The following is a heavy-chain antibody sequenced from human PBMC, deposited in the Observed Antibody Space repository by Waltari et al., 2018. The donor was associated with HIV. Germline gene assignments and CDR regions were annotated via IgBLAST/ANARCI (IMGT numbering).Heavy chain of an antibody. CDR2: MNPNTGHR. CDR3: ARERKVFRDSGKAYNRIWDY. J-gene: IGHJ4*02. Sequence: QVQLVQSGAELKKPGASVKVSCYASGYSFTTYDINWVRQDSGQGLEWMGWMNPNTGHRGYAQKFQGRVTMTTDASISTAYMELSSLTSDDTAVYYCARERKVFRDSGKAYNRIWDYWGQGSLVTVSS. V-gene: IGHV1-8*01. D-gene: IGHD1-1*01. CDR1: GYSFTTYD.